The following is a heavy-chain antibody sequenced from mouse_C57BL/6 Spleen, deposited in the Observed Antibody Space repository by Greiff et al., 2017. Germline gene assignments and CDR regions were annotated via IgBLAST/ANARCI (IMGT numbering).Heavy chain of an antibody. CDR1: GYSFTSYY. CDR2: IYPGSGNT. D-gene: IGHD1-1*02. CDR3: ARGGNVYYYGMDY. V-gene: IGHV1-66*01. Sequence: QVQLKESGPELVKPGASVKISCKASGYSFTSYYIHWVKQRPGQGLEWIGWIYPGSGNTKYNEKLKGKATLTADTSSSTASMQLSSLTSEDSAVCYCARGGNVYYYGMDYGGQGTSVTVSS. J-gene: IGHJ4*01.